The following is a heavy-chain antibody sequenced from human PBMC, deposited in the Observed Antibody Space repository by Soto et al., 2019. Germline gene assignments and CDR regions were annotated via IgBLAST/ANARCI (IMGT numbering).Heavy chain of an antibody. Sequence: SVKVSCKASGCTFSSYAISWVRQAPGQGLEWMGGIIPIFGTANYAQKFQGRVTITADESTSTAYMELSSLRSEDTAVYYCARDHYYDSSGLPGFFVYWGQGTLVTVSS. CDR1: GCTFSSYA. J-gene: IGHJ4*02. CDR2: IIPIFGTA. CDR3: ARDHYYDSSGLPGFFVY. D-gene: IGHD3-22*01. V-gene: IGHV1-69*13.